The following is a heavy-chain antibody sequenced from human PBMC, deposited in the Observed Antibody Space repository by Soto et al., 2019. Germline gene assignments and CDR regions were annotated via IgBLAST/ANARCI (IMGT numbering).Heavy chain of an antibody. V-gene: IGHV3-48*01. D-gene: IGHD2-2*01. J-gene: IGHJ5*02. Sequence: PGGSLRLSCAASGFTFSSYSMNWVRQAPGKGLEWVSYISSSSSTIYYADSVKGRFTISRDNAKNSLYLQMNSLRAEDTAVYYCAREYFSSPSCLNWFDPRGQGTRVTVAS. CDR3: AREYFSSPSCLNWFDP. CDR2: ISSSSSTI. CDR1: GFTFSSYS.